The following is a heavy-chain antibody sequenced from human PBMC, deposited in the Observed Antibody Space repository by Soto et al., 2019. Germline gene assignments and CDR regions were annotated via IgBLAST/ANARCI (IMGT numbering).Heavy chain of an antibody. D-gene: IGHD3-9*01. CDR2: INAGVFTT. J-gene: IGHJ5*02. CDR3: ARAGLGRYFDWLHGGFDP. CDR1: GFSFSTHT. V-gene: IGHV3-74*01. Sequence: GGSLRLSCSASGFSFSTHTMNWVRLAPGKGLEWVSGINAGVFTTSYADSVKGRFTISRDNAKNTLYLQMNSLRAEDTAVYYCARAGLGRYFDWLHGGFDPWGQGTLVTVSS.